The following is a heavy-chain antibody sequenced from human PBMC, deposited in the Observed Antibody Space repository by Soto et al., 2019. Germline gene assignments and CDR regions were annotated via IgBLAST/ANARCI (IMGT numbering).Heavy chain of an antibody. Sequence: QVQLVESGGGVVQPGRSLRLSCAASGFTFSSYGMHWVRQAPGKGLEWVAVIWYDGSNKYYADSVKGRFTISRDNSKNKLYQQVTTLRADNTAVYYCARTETVRLWFGDHYYDGKHGWSQETTVTVSS. D-gene: IGHD3-10*01. CDR2: IWYDGSNK. CDR3: ARTETVRLWFGDHYYDGKHG. CDR1: GFTFSSYG. V-gene: IGHV3-33*01. J-gene: IGHJ6*02.